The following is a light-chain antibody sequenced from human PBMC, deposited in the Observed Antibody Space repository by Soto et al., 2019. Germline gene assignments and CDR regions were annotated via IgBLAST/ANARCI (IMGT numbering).Light chain of an antibody. CDR3: SSYAGSNNLRYV. V-gene: IGLV2-8*01. CDR1: SSDVGGYNY. J-gene: IGLJ1*01. Sequence: QSALTQPPSASGSPGQSVTISCTGTSSDVGGYNYVSWYQQHPGKAPKLMIYEVSKRPSGVPDRFSGSKSGNTASLTVSGLQAEDEADYYCSSYAGSNNLRYVFGPGTKLTVL. CDR2: EVS.